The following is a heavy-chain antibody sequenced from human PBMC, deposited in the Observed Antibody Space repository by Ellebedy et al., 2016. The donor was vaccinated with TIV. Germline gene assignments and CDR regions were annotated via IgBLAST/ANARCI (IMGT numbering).Heavy chain of an antibody. CDR1: GGSFSGYY. Sequence: SETLSLXCAVYGGSFSGYYWSWIRQPPGKGLEWIGEINHSGSTNYNPSLKSRVTISVDTSKNQFSLKLSSVTAADTAVYYCARRPIAVAGTVGGSLDYWGQGTLVTVSS. J-gene: IGHJ4*02. D-gene: IGHD6-19*01. CDR2: INHSGST. V-gene: IGHV4-34*01. CDR3: ARRPIAVAGTVGGSLDY.